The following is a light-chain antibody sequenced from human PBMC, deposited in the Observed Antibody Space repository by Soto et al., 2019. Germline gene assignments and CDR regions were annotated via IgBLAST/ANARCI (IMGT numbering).Light chain of an antibody. CDR3: QQRSNWPSIS. CDR1: QTVRNNY. CDR2: DAS. Sequence: EFVLTQSPGTLSLSPGERATLSCRASQTVRNNYLAWYQQKPGQAPRLLIYDASSRATGIPDRFSGGGSGTDFTLTIRSLEPEDFAIYYCQQRSNWPSISFGQGTRREIK. J-gene: IGKJ5*01. V-gene: IGKV3D-20*02.